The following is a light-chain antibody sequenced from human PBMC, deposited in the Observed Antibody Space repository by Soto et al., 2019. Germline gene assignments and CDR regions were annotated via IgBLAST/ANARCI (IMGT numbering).Light chain of an antibody. CDR1: QSVRNSY. CDR3: QQYGSSPYT. J-gene: IGKJ2*01. V-gene: IGKV3-20*01. CDR2: GAS. Sequence: EILLTQSPGTLSLSPGERATLSCRASQSVRNSYLAWYQQKPGQAPRLLIYGASGRATGIPDRFSGSGSGTDFTLTISKLEPEDFAVYYCQQYGSSPYTFGQVTKLEI.